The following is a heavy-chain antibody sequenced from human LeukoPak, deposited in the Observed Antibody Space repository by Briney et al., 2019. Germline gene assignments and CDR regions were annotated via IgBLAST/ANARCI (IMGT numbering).Heavy chain of an antibody. J-gene: IGHJ6*03. Sequence: GRSLRLSCAASGFTFSSYGMHWVRQAPGKGLEWVAFIRYDGSNKYYADSVKGRFTISRDNSKNTLYLQMNSLRAEDTAVYYCAKDGADYYYYMDVWGKGTTVTVSS. CDR1: GFTFSSYG. V-gene: IGHV3-30*02. CDR2: IRYDGSNK. D-gene: IGHD1-26*01. CDR3: AKDGADYYYYMDV.